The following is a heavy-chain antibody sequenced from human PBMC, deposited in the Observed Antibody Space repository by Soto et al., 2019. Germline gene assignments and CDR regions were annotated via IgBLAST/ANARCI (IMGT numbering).Heavy chain of an antibody. V-gene: IGHV5-10-1*01. D-gene: IGHD3-22*01. CDR2: IDPSDSYT. Sequence: GESLKISCKGSGYIFTSYWIRWVLQVPGKGLEWMGRIDPSDSYTNYSPSFQGHVTISADKSISTAYLQWSSLKASDTAMYYCARSPYYYDSSGYPLDYWGQGTLVTVSS. CDR3: ARSPYYYDSSGYPLDY. J-gene: IGHJ4*02. CDR1: GYIFTSYW.